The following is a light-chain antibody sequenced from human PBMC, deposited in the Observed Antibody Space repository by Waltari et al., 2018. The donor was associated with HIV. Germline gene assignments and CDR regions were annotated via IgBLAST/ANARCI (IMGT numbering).Light chain of an antibody. Sequence: SYELTQPPSVSVSPGQTARITCSGDALPKKKAYWDQQKSGQAPVLVIHEDSKRPSGIPERFSGSSSGTMATLTISGAQVEDEADYYCYSTDSSGNHRVFGGGTKLTVL. CDR1: ALPKKK. J-gene: IGLJ3*02. V-gene: IGLV3-10*01. CDR2: EDS. CDR3: YSTDSSGNHRV.